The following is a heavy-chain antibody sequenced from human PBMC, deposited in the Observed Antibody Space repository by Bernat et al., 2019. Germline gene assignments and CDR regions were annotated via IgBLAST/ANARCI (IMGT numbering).Heavy chain of an antibody. CDR2: ISSNGGST. CDR1: GFTFSNYA. D-gene: IGHD3-22*01. J-gene: IGHJ4*02. CDR3: ARGGVISTHTIDY. V-gene: IGHV3-64*01. Sequence: EVQLVESGGGLVQPGGSLRLSCAASGFTFSNYAMHWVRQAPGKGLEYVSAISSNGGSTYYVNSVKGRFTISRDNSKNTLYLQMGSLRAEDMGVYYCARGGVISTHTIDYWGRGTLVIVSS.